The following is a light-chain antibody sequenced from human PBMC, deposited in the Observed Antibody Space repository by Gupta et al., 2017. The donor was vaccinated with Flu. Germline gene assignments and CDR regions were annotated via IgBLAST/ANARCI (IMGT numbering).Light chain of an antibody. CDR1: QGITGR. J-gene: IGKJ3*01. Sequence: DIQMTQSPSSVSASVGDRVSITCRASQGITGRLACYRQKPGKAPELLLYSASSLQSAVPSTSSRRRSGTDFSLTISSLQPEDFATYYCQQANSYPLTFGHGTKVDIK. V-gene: IGKV1D-12*01. CDR3: QQANSYPLT. CDR2: SAS.